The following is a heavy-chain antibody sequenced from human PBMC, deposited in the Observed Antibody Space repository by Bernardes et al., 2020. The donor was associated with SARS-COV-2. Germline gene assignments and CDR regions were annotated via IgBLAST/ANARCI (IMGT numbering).Heavy chain of an antibody. V-gene: IGHV3-9*01. D-gene: IGHD1-1*01. Sequence: GGSLRLSCAASGFTFDDYAMHWVRQAPGKGLEWVSGISWNSGSIGYADSVKGRFTISRDNAKNSLYLQMNSLRAEDTALYYCATTWDYGMDVWGQGTTVTVSS. CDR3: ATTWDYGMDV. CDR1: GFTFDDYA. CDR2: ISWNSGSI. J-gene: IGHJ6*02.